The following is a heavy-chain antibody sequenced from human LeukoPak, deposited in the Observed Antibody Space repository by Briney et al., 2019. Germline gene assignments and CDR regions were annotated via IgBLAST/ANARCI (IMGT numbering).Heavy chain of an antibody. V-gene: IGHV4-59*01. Sequence: PSETLSLTCTVSGGSISSYYWSWIRQPPGKGLEWIGYIYYSGSTNYNPSLKSRVTISVDTSKNQFSLKLSSVTAADTAVYYCARVEYQLLFDYWGQGTLVTVSS. CDR2: IYYSGST. CDR1: GGSISSYY. J-gene: IGHJ4*02. D-gene: IGHD2-2*01. CDR3: ARVEYQLLFDY.